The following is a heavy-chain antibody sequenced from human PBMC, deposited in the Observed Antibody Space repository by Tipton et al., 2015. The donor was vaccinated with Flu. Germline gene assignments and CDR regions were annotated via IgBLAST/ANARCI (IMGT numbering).Heavy chain of an antibody. CDR3: ARDGARYGDYVYFDY. D-gene: IGHD4-17*01. J-gene: IGHJ4*02. V-gene: IGHV3-64*01. CDR2: ISSNGGSP. CDR1: GFTFSSYA. Sequence: SLRLSCAASGFTFSSYAMHWVRQAPGKGLEYVSAISSNGGSPYYANSVKGRFTISRDNSKNTLYLQMGSLRAEDMAVYYCARDGARYGDYVYFDYWGQGTLVTVSS.